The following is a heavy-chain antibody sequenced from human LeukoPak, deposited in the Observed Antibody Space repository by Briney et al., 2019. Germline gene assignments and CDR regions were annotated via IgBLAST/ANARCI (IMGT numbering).Heavy chain of an antibody. V-gene: IGHV1-3*01. CDR2: INAGNGNT. CDR3: ARLAAAGTGPFDY. Sequence: GASVKVSCKASGYTFTSYAMHWVRQAPGQRLEWMGWINAGNGNTKYSQKFQGRVTITRDTSASTAYMELSSLRSEDTAVYYCARLAAAGTGPFDYWGQGTLVIVSS. J-gene: IGHJ4*02. CDR1: GYTFTSYA. D-gene: IGHD6-13*01.